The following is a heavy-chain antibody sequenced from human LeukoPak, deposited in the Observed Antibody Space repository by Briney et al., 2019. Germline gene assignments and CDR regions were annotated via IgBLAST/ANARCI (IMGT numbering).Heavy chain of an antibody. J-gene: IGHJ4*02. CDR2: INHSGST. D-gene: IGHD3-10*01. CDR3: ARVGADGSGFLFDY. Sequence: PSETLSLTCAVYGGSFSGYYWSWIRQPPGKGLEWIGEINHSGSTNYNPSLTSRVTISVDTSKNQFSLKLSSVTAADTAVYYCARVGADGSGFLFDYWGQGTLVTVSS. CDR1: GGSFSGYY. V-gene: IGHV4-34*01.